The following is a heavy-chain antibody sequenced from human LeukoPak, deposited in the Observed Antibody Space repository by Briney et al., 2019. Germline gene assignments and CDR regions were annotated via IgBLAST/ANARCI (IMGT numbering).Heavy chain of an antibody. CDR3: AKAFSAYENWPPNWFDP. J-gene: IGHJ5*02. V-gene: IGHV3-23*01. CDR2: ISVSGGST. Sequence: PGGSLRLSCAASGFTFSSYAMSWVRQAPGKGPEWVATISVSGGSTYFADSVKGRFTISRDDSKNTLYLQMSSLRAEDTAVYYCAKAFSAYENWPPNWFDPWGQGTLVTVSS. CDR1: GFTFSSYA. D-gene: IGHD5-12*01.